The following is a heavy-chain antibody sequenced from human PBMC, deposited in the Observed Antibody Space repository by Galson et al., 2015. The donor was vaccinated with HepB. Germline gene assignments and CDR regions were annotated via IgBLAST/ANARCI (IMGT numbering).Heavy chain of an antibody. V-gene: IGHV1-18*01. Sequence: SVKVSCKASGFTFTSYGISWVRQAPGKGLEWMGWISAYNGNTYYAQKLQGRFTMTTDTSTSTVYMQLRSLRSDDTAVYYCARDQPYWGLAHSCAFDIWGQGTMVTVSS. D-gene: IGHD7-27*01. CDR1: GFTFTSYG. CDR2: ISAYNGNT. J-gene: IGHJ3*02. CDR3: ARDQPYWGLAHSCAFDI.